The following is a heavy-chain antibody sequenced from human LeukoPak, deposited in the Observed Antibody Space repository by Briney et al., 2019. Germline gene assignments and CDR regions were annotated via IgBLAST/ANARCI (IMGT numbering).Heavy chain of an antibody. V-gene: IGHV5-10-1*01. CDR1: GYSFTSYW. J-gene: IGHJ5*02. CDR2: IDPSDSYT. CDR3: ARRYCSSTSCYLDGFDP. D-gene: IGHD2-2*01. Sequence: GESLKISCKGSGYSFTSYWISWVRQMPGKGLEWMGRIDPSDSYTNYSPSFQGHVTISADKSISTAYLQWSSLKASDTAMYYCARRYCSSTSCYLDGFDPWGQGTLVTVSS.